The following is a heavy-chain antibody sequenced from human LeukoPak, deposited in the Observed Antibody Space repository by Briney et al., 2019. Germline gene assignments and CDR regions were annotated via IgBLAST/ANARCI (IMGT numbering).Heavy chain of an antibody. J-gene: IGHJ4*02. V-gene: IGHV4-4*07. D-gene: IGHD6-13*01. CDR3: AGAQEYRSSWYYFDY. CDR2: IYTRGST. CDR1: GGSISTYY. Sequence: SETLSLTCTVSGGSISTYYWSWIRQPAGKGLEWIGRIYTRGSTTYNPSLKSRVTMSVVTSKNQFSLKLSSVTAADTAVYYCAGAQEYRSSWYYFDYWGQGTLVTVSS.